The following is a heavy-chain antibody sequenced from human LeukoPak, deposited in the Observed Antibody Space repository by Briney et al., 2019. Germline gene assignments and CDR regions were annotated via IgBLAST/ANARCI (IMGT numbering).Heavy chain of an antibody. CDR1: GFTFDDYA. V-gene: IGHV3-43*02. Sequence: GGSLRLSCAASGFTFDDYAMHWVRQAPGKGLEWVSLISGDGGSTYYADSVKGRFTISRDNSKNSLYLQMNSLRTEDTALYYCAKDIWAAAGPTYYYYGMDVWGQGTTVTVSS. CDR3: AKDIWAAAGPTYYYYGMDV. J-gene: IGHJ6*02. CDR2: ISGDGGST. D-gene: IGHD6-13*01.